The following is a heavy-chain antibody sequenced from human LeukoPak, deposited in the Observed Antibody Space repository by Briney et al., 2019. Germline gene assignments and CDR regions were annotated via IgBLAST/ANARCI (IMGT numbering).Heavy chain of an antibody. Sequence: GGSLRLSCAASGFTVSSNYMSWARQAPGKGLEWVAHINKDGSEKYYVDSVKGRFTISRDNAKNSLYLQMNSLRVEDTAVYYCARDKVTYWGRGTLVTVSS. CDR2: INKDGSEK. J-gene: IGHJ4*02. V-gene: IGHV3-7*01. CDR1: GFTVSSNY. CDR3: ARDKVTY.